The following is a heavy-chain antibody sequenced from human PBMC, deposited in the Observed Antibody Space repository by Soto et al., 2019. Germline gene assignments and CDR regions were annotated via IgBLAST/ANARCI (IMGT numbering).Heavy chain of an antibody. CDR1: GGTFSSYT. V-gene: IGHV1-69*02. CDR2: IIPILGIA. Sequence: QVQLVQSGAEVKKPGSSVKVSCKASGGTFSSYTISWVRQAPGQGLEWMGRIIPILGIANYAQKFQGRVTITADKSTGTAYMELSSLRSEDTAVYYCATAYCSGGSCYPDYWGQGTLVTVSS. J-gene: IGHJ4*02. D-gene: IGHD2-15*01. CDR3: ATAYCSGGSCYPDY.